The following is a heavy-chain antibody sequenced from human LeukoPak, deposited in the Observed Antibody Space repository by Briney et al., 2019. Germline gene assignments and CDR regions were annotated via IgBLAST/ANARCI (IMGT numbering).Heavy chain of an antibody. J-gene: IGHJ4*02. V-gene: IGHV3-20*04. Sequence: GGSLRLSCAASGFTFDDYGMSWVRQAPGKGLEWVSGINWNGGKTGYADSVKGRFTISRDNAKNSLYLQMNSLRAEDTALYYCARDVLGSSSSPFTYWGQGTLVTVSS. D-gene: IGHD6-6*01. CDR1: GFTFDDYG. CDR3: ARDVLGSSSSPFTY. CDR2: INWNGGKT.